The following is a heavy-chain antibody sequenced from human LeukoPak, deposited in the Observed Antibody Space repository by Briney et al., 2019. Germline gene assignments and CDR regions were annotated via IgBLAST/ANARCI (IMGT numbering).Heavy chain of an antibody. V-gene: IGHV4-59*01. J-gene: IGHJ6*03. Sequence: SETLSLTCTVSGGSISSYYWSWIRQRPGKGLEWIGYIYYSGSTNYNPSLKSRVTISVDTSKNQFSLKLSSVTAADTAVYYCAREPFNYMDVWGKGTTVTVSS. CDR1: GGSISSYY. CDR3: AREPFNYMDV. CDR2: IYYSGST.